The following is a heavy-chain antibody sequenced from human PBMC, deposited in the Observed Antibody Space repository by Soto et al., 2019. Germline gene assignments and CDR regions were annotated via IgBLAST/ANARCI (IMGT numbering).Heavy chain of an antibody. CDR2: IHYSGDI. CDR1: GDSMTSSDW. D-gene: IGHD3-22*01. V-gene: IGHV4-4*02. J-gene: IGHJ4*02. Sequence: QVQLQESGPGLVKPSGTLSLTCAVSGDSMTSSDWWSCVRQAPGKGLEWIGEIHYSGDINYDPSLRSRVTISVDRSKNQFSLNLSSVTAADTAVYFCVCNGYYSLEYWGQGTLVIVSP. CDR3: VCNGYYSLEY.